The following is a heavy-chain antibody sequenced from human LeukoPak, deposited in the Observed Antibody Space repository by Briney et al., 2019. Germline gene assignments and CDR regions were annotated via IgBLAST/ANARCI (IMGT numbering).Heavy chain of an antibody. CDR1: GYTFTSYA. J-gene: IGHJ6*02. D-gene: IGHD6-13*01. CDR2: INTNTGNP. V-gene: IGHV7-4-1*02. CDR3: ARERWYSSSWYVPGGIYYYGMDV. Sequence: ASVKVSCKASGYTFTSYAMNWVRQAPGQGLEWMGWINTNTGNPTYAQGFTGRFVFSLDTSVSTAYLQISSLKAEDTAVYYCARERWYSSSWYVPGGIYYYGMDVWGQGTTVTVSS.